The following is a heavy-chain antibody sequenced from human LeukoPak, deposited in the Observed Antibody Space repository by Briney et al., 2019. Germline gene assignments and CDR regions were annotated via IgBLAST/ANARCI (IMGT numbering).Heavy chain of an antibody. CDR1: GGSISSSSYY. CDR3: ARDGRFPPEQLPRYFDY. J-gene: IGHJ4*02. CDR2: IYYSGST. V-gene: IGHV4-39*07. D-gene: IGHD1-26*01. Sequence: PSETLSLTCTVSGGSISSSSYYWGWIRQPPGKGLEWIGNIYYSGSTYYNPSLKSRDTISLDTSKNQFSLKLSSVTAADTAVYYCARDGRFPPEQLPRYFDYWGQGTLVTVSS.